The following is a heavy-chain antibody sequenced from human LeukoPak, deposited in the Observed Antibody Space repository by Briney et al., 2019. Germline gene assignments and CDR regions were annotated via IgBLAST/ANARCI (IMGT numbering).Heavy chain of an antibody. J-gene: IGHJ4*02. Sequence: GASVKVSCKASGYIFSDYAIQWVRQAPGQGLEWMGWINAGIGKTKYSQKFQDRVTITRDTSASTAYLELSGLRFEDTAVYFCARARWTSTGTTYYLDYWGQGTLVTVSS. CDR2: INAGIGKT. CDR1: GYIFSDYA. CDR3: ARARWTSTGTTYYLDY. D-gene: IGHD4-17*01. V-gene: IGHV1-3*01.